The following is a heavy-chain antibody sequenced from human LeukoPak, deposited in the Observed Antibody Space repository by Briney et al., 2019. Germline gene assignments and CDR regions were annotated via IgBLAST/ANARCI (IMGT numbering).Heavy chain of an antibody. D-gene: IGHD6-19*01. Sequence: GRSLRLSCAASGFTFDDYAMHWVRQAPGKGLELVSGISWNSGSIGYAVSVKGRFTISRDNAKNSLYLQMNSLRAEDMALYYCAKGSYPGIAVAGTDYWGQGTLVTVSS. J-gene: IGHJ4*02. CDR1: GFTFDDYA. V-gene: IGHV3-9*03. CDR2: ISWNSGSI. CDR3: AKGSYPGIAVAGTDY.